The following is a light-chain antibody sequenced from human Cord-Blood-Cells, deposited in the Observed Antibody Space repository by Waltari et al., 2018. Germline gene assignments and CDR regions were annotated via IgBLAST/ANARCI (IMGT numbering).Light chain of an antibody. Sequence: YEMTQQPPVSVCRGQRARITCSGDALPKQYAYWYQQKLGQAPVLVLYKDSERPSGIPERFSGSNSGTTVSLTISGVQAEDEADYYCQSADSSGTYVFGPGTKVTVL. J-gene: IGLJ1*01. CDR1: ALPKQY. V-gene: IGLV3-25*03. CDR2: KDS. CDR3: QSADSSGTYV.